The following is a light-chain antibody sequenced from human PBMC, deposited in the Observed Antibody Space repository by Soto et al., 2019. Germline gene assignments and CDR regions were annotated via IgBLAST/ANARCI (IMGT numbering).Light chain of an antibody. J-gene: IGKJ1*01. CDR3: QTYDKAPWT. Sequence: DIQMTQSPSSLSASVGDRVTITCRASQSISSYLNWYQQKPGKAPKLLIYAASSLQSGVPSRFSGSGSGTDFTLTISSLQPEDVATYYCQTYDKAPWTFGPGTRV. CDR2: AAS. V-gene: IGKV1-39*01. CDR1: QSISSY.